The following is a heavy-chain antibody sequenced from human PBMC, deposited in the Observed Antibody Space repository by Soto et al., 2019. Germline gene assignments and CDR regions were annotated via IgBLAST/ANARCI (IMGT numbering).Heavy chain of an antibody. Sequence: GGFLRLSCAASGFSFSTCAMSWVRQASGKGLEWVSSITESGSSTCHADSVKGRFIISRDNSKNTLFLQMNSLSAEDTAVYYCAKGGIGRSGLDSWGQGTLVTVSS. CDR3: AKGGIGRSGLDS. J-gene: IGHJ4*02. CDR1: GFSFSTCA. CDR2: ITESGSST. V-gene: IGHV3-23*01. D-gene: IGHD1-26*01.